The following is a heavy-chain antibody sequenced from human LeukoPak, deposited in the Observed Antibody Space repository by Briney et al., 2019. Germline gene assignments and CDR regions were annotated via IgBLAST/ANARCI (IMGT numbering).Heavy chain of an antibody. CDR1: GFTFSSYE. D-gene: IGHD4-17*01. Sequence: GGSLRLSCAASGFTFSSYEVNWVRQAPGKGLEWVSYISSSGSTIYYADSVKGRSTISRDNAKNSLYLQMNSLRAGDKAVYYCARGGDYATPNYWAQGTLATVSS. CDR3: ARGGDYATPNY. V-gene: IGHV3-48*03. CDR2: ISSSGSTI. J-gene: IGHJ4*02.